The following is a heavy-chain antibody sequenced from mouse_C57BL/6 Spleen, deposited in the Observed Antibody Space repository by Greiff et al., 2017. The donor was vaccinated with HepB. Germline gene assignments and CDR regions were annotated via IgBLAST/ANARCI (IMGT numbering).Heavy chain of an antibody. J-gene: IGHJ1*03. CDR3: ARAPFITTVVAHWYFDV. CDR1: GFTFSSYA. Sequence: EVKLQESGGGLVKPGGSLKLSCAASGFTFSSYAMSWVRQTPEKRLEWVATISDGGSYTYYPDNVKGRFTISRDNAKNNLYLQMSHLKSEDTAMYYCARAPFITTVVAHWYFDVWGTGTTVTVSS. D-gene: IGHD1-1*01. V-gene: IGHV5-4*03. CDR2: ISDGGSYT.